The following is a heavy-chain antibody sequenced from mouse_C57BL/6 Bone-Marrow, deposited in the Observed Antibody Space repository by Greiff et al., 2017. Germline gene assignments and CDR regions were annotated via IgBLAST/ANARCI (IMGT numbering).Heavy chain of an antibody. CDR2: INPNNGGT. D-gene: IGHD2-4*01. CDR1: GYTFTDYN. J-gene: IGHJ4*01. Sequence: VQLQQSGPELVKPGASVKIPCKASGYTFTDYNMDWVKQSHGKSLEWIGDINPNNGGTIYNQKFKGKATLTVDTSSSTAYMELRSLTSEDTAVYYCARSQDDDGYYYAMDYCGQGTSVTVSS. V-gene: IGHV1-18*01. CDR3: ARSQDDDGYYYAMDY.